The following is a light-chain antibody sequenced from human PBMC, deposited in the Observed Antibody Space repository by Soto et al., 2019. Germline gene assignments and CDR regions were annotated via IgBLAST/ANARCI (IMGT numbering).Light chain of an antibody. CDR3: QQYNNWPIT. Sequence: EIVMPQSPATLSLSPGESATLSCRASPNVLSNLAWYQQKPGQAPRLLIYGASTRATDIPARFSGSGSGTEFTLTINSLQSEDFAVYYCQQYNNWPITFGQGTRLEIK. CDR1: PNVLSN. J-gene: IGKJ5*01. CDR2: GAS. V-gene: IGKV3D-15*01.